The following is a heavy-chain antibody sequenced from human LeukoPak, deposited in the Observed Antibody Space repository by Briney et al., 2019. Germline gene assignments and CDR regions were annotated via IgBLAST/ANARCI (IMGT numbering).Heavy chain of an antibody. Sequence: SVKVSCKASGGTFSSYAISWVRQAPGQGLEWMGGIIPIFGTANYAQKFQGRVTITADESTSSAYMELSSLRSEDTAVYYCARDVYYVRMGGNWFDPWGQGTLVTVSS. V-gene: IGHV1-69*13. CDR2: IIPIFGTA. D-gene: IGHD3-10*02. J-gene: IGHJ5*02. CDR1: GGTFSSYA. CDR3: ARDVYYVRMGGNWFDP.